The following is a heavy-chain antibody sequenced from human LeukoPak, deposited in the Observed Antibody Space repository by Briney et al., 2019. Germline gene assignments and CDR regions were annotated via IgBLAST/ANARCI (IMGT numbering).Heavy chain of an antibody. V-gene: IGHV4-59*08. CDR2: IYYSGST. CDR3: ARHCSSTSCYLWGDY. D-gene: IGHD2-2*01. Sequence: SETLSLTCTVSGGSISSYYWSWIRQPPGKGLEWIGYIYYSGSTNYNPSLKSRVTISVDTSKNQFSLKLSSVTAADTAVYYCARHCSSTSCYLWGDYWGQGTLVTVSS. J-gene: IGHJ4*02. CDR1: GGSISSYY.